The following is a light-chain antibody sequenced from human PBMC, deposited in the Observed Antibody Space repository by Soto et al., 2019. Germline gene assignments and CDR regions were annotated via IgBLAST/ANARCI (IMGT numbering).Light chain of an antibody. V-gene: IGKV1-27*01. Sequence: DIQMTQSPSSLSASVGDRVTITCRASQDISNYLAWYQQKPGEVPKLLIYAASTLQSGVPSRFSGSGSGTDLTLTISSLQPEDVATYYCQKLNSAPFTFGPGTKVELK. J-gene: IGKJ3*01. CDR3: QKLNSAPFT. CDR2: AAS. CDR1: QDISNY.